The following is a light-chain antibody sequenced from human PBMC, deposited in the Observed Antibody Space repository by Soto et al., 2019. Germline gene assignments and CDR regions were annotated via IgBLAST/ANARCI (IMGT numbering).Light chain of an antibody. CDR2: GAS. CDR1: QSVSSSY. J-gene: IGKJ4*01. V-gene: IGKV3-20*01. CDR3: QQYQSLT. Sequence: EIVLTQSPSTLSLSPGEGATLSCRASQSVSSSYLAWYQHKPGQAPRLLIHGASSRVTGIPDRFSGSGSGTDFTLTITRLEPEDFAVYYCQQYQSLTFGGGTKVDIK.